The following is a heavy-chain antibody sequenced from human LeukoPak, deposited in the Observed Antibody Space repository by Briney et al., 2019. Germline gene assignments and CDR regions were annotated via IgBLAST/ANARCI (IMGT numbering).Heavy chain of an antibody. Sequence: GGSLRLSCAAPGFTFSSHTMNWVRQAPGKGLEWVSAIGGSGGRTDYADAVKGRFTISRDNSRNTLYLQMTSLRAEDTAVYYCVRDTGVSAYNDYWGQGTLVTVSS. CDR2: IGGSGGRT. V-gene: IGHV3-23*01. D-gene: IGHD2-8*02. CDR1: GFTFSSHT. J-gene: IGHJ4*02. CDR3: VRDTGVSAYNDY.